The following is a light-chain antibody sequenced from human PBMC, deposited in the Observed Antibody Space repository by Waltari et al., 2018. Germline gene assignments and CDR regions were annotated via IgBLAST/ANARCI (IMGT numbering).Light chain of an antibody. Sequence: EIVMTQSPATLSASPGERVSLSCRASQSVSSNLAWFQQRPGQPPRLLIYGASTRATGIPARFSGSGSGAEFTLTISSLQSEDFAVYYCQQYYNWPRTFGQGTKVEI. CDR2: GAS. CDR3: QQYYNWPRT. CDR1: QSVSSN. J-gene: IGKJ1*01. V-gene: IGKV3-15*01.